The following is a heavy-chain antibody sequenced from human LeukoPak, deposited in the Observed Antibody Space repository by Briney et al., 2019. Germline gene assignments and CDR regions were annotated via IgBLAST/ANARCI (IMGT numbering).Heavy chain of an antibody. CDR3: ARGLAAAGPAFDY. J-gene: IGHJ4*02. CDR2: IIPIFGTA. D-gene: IGHD6-13*01. CDR1: GGTFSSYA. V-gene: IGHV1-69*05. Sequence: SVKVSCKASGGTFSSYAISWVRQAPGQGLEWMGRIIPIFGTANYAQKFQGRVTITTDESTSTAYMELSSLRSEETAVYYCARGLAAAGPAFDYWGQGTLVTVSS.